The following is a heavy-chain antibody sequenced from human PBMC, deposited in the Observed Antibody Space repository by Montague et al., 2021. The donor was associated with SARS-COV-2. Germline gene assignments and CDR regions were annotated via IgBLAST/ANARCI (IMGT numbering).Heavy chain of an antibody. J-gene: IGHJ5*02. V-gene: IGHV4-59*02. D-gene: IGHD3-22*01. Sequence: SETLSLTCSVSGGSVSSYYLNWIRQTPGKGLERIGNIYYSGSTNYNPSLKSRVTISVGTSKNQFSLKLSSVTAADTAVYYCARDRPPYYYDNSGHFLHGWFDPWGQGTLVTVSS. CDR2: IYYSGST. CDR1: GGSVSSYY. CDR3: ARDRPPYYYDNSGHFLHGWFDP.